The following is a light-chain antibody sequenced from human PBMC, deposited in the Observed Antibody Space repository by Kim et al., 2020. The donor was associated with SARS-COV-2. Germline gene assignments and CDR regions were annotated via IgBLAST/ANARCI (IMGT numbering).Light chain of an antibody. Sequence: SSELTQDPALSVALGQTVRITCQGDSLRQYYGSWYQQKPGQAPILVISGKNTRPSGIPDRFSGSSSGNTASLTITGAQAEDDADYYCSSRDSSGYVIFGGGTKLTVL. J-gene: IGLJ2*01. CDR3: SSRDSSGYVI. CDR2: GKN. V-gene: IGLV3-19*01. CDR1: SLRQYY.